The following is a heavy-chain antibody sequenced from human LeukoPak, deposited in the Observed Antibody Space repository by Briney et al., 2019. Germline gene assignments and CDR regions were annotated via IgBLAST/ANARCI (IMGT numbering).Heavy chain of an antibody. Sequence: GRSLRLSCAASGFTFSNYGMHWVRQAPGKGLEWVAVISYHGSNKYYADSVKGRFTISRDNSKNTLYLQMNSLRAEDTAVYYCAKEGAGSGWSGFDYWGQGSLGTVSS. J-gene: IGHJ4*02. CDR3: AKEGAGSGWSGFDY. V-gene: IGHV3-30*18. D-gene: IGHD6-19*01. CDR1: GFTFSNYG. CDR2: ISYHGSNK.